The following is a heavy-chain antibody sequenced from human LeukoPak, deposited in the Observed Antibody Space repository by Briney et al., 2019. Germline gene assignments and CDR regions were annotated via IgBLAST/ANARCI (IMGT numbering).Heavy chain of an antibody. CDR3: ARDESLKFGH. J-gene: IGHJ4*02. Sequence: ASVKVSCKASGYTFTASYIHWVRQAPGQGLEWMGWINPNGGGTNYAQKFQGRVTMTRDTSISTAYMELSRLKSDDTAVYYCARDESLKFGHWGQGTLVTVSS. CDR2: INPNGGGT. V-gene: IGHV1-2*02. CDR1: GYTFTASY.